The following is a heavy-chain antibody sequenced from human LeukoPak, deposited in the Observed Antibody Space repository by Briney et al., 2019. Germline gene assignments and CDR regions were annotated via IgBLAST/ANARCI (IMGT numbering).Heavy chain of an antibody. D-gene: IGHD7-27*01. CDR3: AKDGGLWVSAHWGDS. Sequence: GGSLRLSCAASGFTFSSYTMSWVRQAPGKGLEWVSTMTTSDGNTYYADSVKGRFTVSRDNSKNTLFLQMNSLRAEDTAVYYCAKDGGLWVSAHWGDSWGRGTLVTVSS. CDR1: GFTFSSYT. J-gene: IGHJ4*02. V-gene: IGHV3-23*01. CDR2: MTTSDGNT.